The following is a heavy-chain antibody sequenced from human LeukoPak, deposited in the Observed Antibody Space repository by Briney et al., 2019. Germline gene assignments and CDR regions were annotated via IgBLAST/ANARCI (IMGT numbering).Heavy chain of an antibody. V-gene: IGHV3-66*01. J-gene: IGHJ3*02. D-gene: IGHD1-26*01. Sequence: GGSLRLSCAAPGFTVSSNYMSWVRQAPGKGLEWVSVIYSGGSTYYADSVKGRFTISRDNSKNTLYLQMNSLRAEDTAVYYCARDTSGSYLDAFDIWGQGTMVTVSS. CDR3: ARDTSGSYLDAFDI. CDR2: IYSGGST. CDR1: GFTVSSNY.